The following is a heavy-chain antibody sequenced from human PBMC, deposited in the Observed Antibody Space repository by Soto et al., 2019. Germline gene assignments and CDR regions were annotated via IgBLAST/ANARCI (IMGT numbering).Heavy chain of an antibody. V-gene: IGHV4-34*01. Sequence: PLETLSLTCAVYVGSFSGYYWSWIRQPPGKGLEWIGEINHSGSTNYNPSLKSRVTISVDTSKNQFSLKLSSVTAADTAVYYCARATVRPSGYSSSRLQKYYFDYWGQGTLVTVSS. D-gene: IGHD6-13*01. CDR1: VGSFSGYY. CDR2: INHSGST. CDR3: ARATVRPSGYSSSRLQKYYFDY. J-gene: IGHJ4*02.